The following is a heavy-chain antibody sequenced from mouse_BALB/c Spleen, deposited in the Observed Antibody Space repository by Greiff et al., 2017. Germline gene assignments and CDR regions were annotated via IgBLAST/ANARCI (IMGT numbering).Heavy chain of an antibody. J-gene: IGHJ4*01. V-gene: IGHV5-6-3*01. D-gene: IGHD2-3*01. Sequence: EVMLVESGGGLVQPGGSLKLSCAASGFTFSSYGMSWVRQTPDKRLELVATINSNGGSTYYPDSVKGRFTISRDNAKNTLYLQMSSLKSEDTAMYYCARVNDGYYPYAMDYWGQGTSVTVSS. CDR2: INSNGGST. CDR1: GFTFSSYG. CDR3: ARVNDGYYPYAMDY.